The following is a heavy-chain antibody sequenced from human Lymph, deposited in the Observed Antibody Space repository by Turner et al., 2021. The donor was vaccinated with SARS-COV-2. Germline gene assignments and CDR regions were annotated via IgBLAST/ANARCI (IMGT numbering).Heavy chain of an antibody. J-gene: IGHJ4*02. V-gene: IGHV3-30-3*01. CDR1: GFTFNNYH. CDR2: ISYDGSNK. D-gene: IGHD3-10*01. CDR3: ARDSSGSGTLDY. Sequence: QVQLVESGGGVVEPGRSLILSCAASGFTFNNYHMHWVRQAPGKGREWVAVISYDGSNKYYADSVKGRFTISRDNSKNTLYLQMNSLRAEDTAVYYCARDSSGSGTLDYWGQGTLVTVSS.